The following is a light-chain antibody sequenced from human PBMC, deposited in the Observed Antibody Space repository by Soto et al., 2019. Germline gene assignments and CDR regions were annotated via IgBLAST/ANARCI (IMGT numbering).Light chain of an antibody. Sequence: QSVLTQPPSASGTPGQRVTISCSGSSSNIGTNYIYWYQHLPGVAPKLLIYTSDQRPSGVPDRFSGSKSGTSASLAISGLRSDDEADYYCAAWDDSLSGPNWIFGGGTKLTVL. CDR1: SSNIGTNY. CDR2: TSD. CDR3: AAWDDSLSGPNWI. V-gene: IGLV1-47*01. J-gene: IGLJ3*02.